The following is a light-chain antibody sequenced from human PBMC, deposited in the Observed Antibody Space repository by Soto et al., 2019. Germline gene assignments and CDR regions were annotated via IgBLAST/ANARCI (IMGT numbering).Light chain of an antibody. V-gene: IGKV3-11*01. CDR1: QNILSN. CDR2: AAS. J-gene: IGKJ3*01. Sequence: EIVMTQSPATLSVSPGERATLSCMASQNILSNLAWYQQKPGQAPRLLIYAASTRATGIPARFSGSGSGTDFTLTISSLEPEDFAVYYCQQRSNWSFTFGPGTKVDIK. CDR3: QQRSNWSFT.